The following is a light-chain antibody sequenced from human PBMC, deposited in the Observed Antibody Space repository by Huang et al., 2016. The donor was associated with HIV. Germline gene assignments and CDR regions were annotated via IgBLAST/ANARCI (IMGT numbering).Light chain of an antibody. J-gene: IGKJ2*01. V-gene: IGKV2D-29*01. CDR1: QSLLHSDGKTY. Sequence: DIVMTQTLLSLSVTPGQPASISCKSSQSLLHSDGKTYLYWYLQKPGQPPQLLIYEVSNRFCGVQDRFSGSESGTDFTVKISRVEAEDVGGYYCMHSTQHPYTFGHGTKLEIK. CDR2: EVS. CDR3: MHSTQHPYT.